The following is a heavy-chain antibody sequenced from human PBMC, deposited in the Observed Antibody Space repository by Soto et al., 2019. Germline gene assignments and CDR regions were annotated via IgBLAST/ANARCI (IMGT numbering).Heavy chain of an antibody. J-gene: IGHJ4*02. CDR2: ISGSGGST. D-gene: IGHD3-9*01. Sequence: PGGSLRLSCASSGFTFSSYAMSWVRQAPGKGLEWVSAISGSGGSTYYADSVKGRFTISRDNSKNTLYLQMNSLRAEDTAVYYCATSTRVLRYFDWHPLWGQGTLVTFSS. CDR3: ATSTRVLRYFDWHPL. V-gene: IGHV3-23*01. CDR1: GFTFSSYA.